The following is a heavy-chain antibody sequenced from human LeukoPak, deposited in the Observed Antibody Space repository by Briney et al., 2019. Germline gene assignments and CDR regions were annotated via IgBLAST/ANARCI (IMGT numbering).Heavy chain of an antibody. CDR2: IYYSGST. V-gene: IGHV4-38-2*02. J-gene: IGHJ5*02. D-gene: IGHD6-19*01. CDR1: GYSISSSYY. Sequence: SETLSLTCTVSGYSISSSYYWGWIRQPPGKGLEWIGSIYYSGSTYYNPSLKSRVTISVDTSNNQFSLKLSSVTAADTAVYYCARDIPRGWYPGWFDPWGQGTLVTVSS. CDR3: ARDIPRGWYPGWFDP.